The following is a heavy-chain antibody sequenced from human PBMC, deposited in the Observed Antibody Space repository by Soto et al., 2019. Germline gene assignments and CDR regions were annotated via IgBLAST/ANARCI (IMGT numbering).Heavy chain of an antibody. CDR1: GFTFSSYA. CDR2: ISGRGGST. D-gene: IGHD5-12*01. CDR3: AKGQGGSTAAFDI. J-gene: IGHJ3*02. Sequence: GGSLRLSCAASGFTFSSYAMSWVRQAPGQGLEWVSAISGRGGSTYYADSVKGRFNISRDNSKNTLYLQMNSLRAEDTAVYYCAKGQGGSTAAFDIWGQGTMVTVSS. V-gene: IGHV3-23*01.